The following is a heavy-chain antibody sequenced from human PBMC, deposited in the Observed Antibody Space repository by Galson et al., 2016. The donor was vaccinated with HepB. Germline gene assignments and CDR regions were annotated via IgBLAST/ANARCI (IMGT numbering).Heavy chain of an antibody. Sequence: SLRLSCAASRFAFSNYVISWVRQAPGKGLEWVSTISDSGDDTYYADPVKGRFTISRDNSKNTLNVQMNSLRADDTAVYYCAAGYYYGDLGRDWGQGTLVIVSS. J-gene: IGHJ4*02. CDR1: RFAFSNYV. CDR3: AAGYYYGDLGRD. V-gene: IGHV3-23*01. D-gene: IGHD3-22*01. CDR2: ISDSGDDT.